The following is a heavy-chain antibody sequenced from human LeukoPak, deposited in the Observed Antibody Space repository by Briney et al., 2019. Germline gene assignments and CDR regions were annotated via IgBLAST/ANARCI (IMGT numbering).Heavy chain of an antibody. CDR1: GFSFSDYY. J-gene: IGHJ4*02. CDR2: SSSRAYT. V-gene: IGHV3-11*06. D-gene: IGHD1-26*01. CDR3: ARGWDREEAFDY. Sequence: GGSLRLSCAASGFSFSDYYMTWVRQAPGKGLEWVSYSSSRAYTMYADSAKGRFTMSRDNARNSLYLQMNSLRAEDTAVYYCARGWDREEAFDYWGQGTLVTVSS.